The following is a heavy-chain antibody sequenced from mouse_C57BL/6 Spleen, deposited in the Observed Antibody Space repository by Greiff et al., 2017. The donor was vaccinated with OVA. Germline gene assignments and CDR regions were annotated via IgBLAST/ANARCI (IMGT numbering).Heavy chain of an antibody. Sequence: VQLKESGPELVKPGASVKISCKASGYSFTGYYMHWVKQSHGNILDWIGYIYPYNGVSSYNQKFKGKATLTVDKSSSTAYMELRSLTSEDSAVYYCARLELGVGDYYFDYWGQGTTLTVSS. CDR1: GYSFTGYY. J-gene: IGHJ2*01. D-gene: IGHD1-1*01. V-gene: IGHV1-31*01. CDR3: ARLELGVGDYYFDY. CDR2: IYPYNGVS.